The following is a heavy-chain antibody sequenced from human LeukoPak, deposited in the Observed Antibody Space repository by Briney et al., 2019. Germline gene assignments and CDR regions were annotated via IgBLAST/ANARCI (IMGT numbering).Heavy chain of an antibody. D-gene: IGHD3-3*01. J-gene: IGHJ4*02. CDR3: ARVKEWTIFGVVIRVFDY. Sequence: ASVKVSCKASGYTFTGYYMHWVRQAPGQGLEWIGWINPNSGGTNYAQKFQGRVTMTRDTSISTAYMELSRLRSDDTAVYYCARVKEWTIFGVVIRVFDYWGQGTLVTVSS. V-gene: IGHV1-2*02. CDR2: INPNSGGT. CDR1: GYTFTGYY.